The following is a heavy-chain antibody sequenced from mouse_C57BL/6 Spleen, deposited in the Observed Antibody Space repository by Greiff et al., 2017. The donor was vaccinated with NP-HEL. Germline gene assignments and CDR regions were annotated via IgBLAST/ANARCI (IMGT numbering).Heavy chain of an antibody. CDR1: GFTFSSYT. D-gene: IGHD2-5*01. CDR2: ISGGGGNT. J-gene: IGHJ3*01. CDR3: ARHDYSNSWFAY. Sequence: EVKLVESRGGLVKPGGSLKLSCAASGFTFSSYTMSWVRQTPEKRLEWVATISGGGGNTYYPDSVKGRFTISRDNAKNTLYLQMSSLRSEDTALYYCARHDYSNSWFAYWGQGTLVTVSA. V-gene: IGHV5-9*01.